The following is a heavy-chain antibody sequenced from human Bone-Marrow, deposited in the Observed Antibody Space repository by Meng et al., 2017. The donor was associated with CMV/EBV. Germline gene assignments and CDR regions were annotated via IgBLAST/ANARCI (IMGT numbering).Heavy chain of an antibody. Sequence: SYAMSWVRHAPGKGLEWVSAISGSGGSTYYADSVKGRFTISRDNSKNTLYLQMNSLRAEDTAVYYCAKHKYKPAYCSSTSCYLFQHWGQGTLVTVSS. CDR2: ISGSGGST. J-gene: IGHJ1*01. V-gene: IGHV3-23*01. CDR1: SYA. D-gene: IGHD2-2*01. CDR3: AKHKYKPAYCSSTSCYLFQH.